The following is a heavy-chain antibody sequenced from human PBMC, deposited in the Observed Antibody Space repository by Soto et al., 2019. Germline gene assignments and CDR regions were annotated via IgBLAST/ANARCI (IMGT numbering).Heavy chain of an antibody. V-gene: IGHV3-21*01. CDR2: ISSSSSYI. Sequence: GGSLRLSCAASGFTFSSYSMNWVRQAPGKGLEWVSSISSSSSYIYYADSVKGRFTISRDNAKNSLYLQMNSLRAEDTAVYYCARILTNYDFWSGTSSFDYWGQGTLVTVSS. J-gene: IGHJ4*02. CDR3: ARILTNYDFWSGTSSFDY. CDR1: GFTFSSYS. D-gene: IGHD3-3*01.